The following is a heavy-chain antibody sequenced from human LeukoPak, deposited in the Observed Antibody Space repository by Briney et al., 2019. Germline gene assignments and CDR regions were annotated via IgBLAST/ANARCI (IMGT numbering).Heavy chain of an antibody. V-gene: IGHV4-59*01. CDR1: GGSISSYY. Sequence: SETLSLTCTVSGGSISSYYWSWIRQPPGKGLEWIGYIYYSGSTNYNPSLKSRVTISVDTSKNQFSLKLGSVTAADTAVYYCARLRIAAAGTRGPNTFDIWGQGTMVTVSS. J-gene: IGHJ3*02. CDR3: ARLRIAAAGTRGPNTFDI. CDR2: IYYSGST. D-gene: IGHD6-13*01.